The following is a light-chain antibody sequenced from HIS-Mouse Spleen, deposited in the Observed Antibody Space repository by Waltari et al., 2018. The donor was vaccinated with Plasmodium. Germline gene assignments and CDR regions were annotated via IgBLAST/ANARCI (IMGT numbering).Light chain of an antibody. CDR2: QDS. V-gene: IGLV3-25*03. CDR3: QSADSSGTPNWV. CDR1: ALPKQY. Sequence: SYELTQPPSVSVSPGQTARITCSGDALPKQYAYWYQQKPGQAPVLVICQDSERPSGIPERFSGSSSGTTVTLTISGVQAEDEADYYCQSADSSGTPNWVFGGGTKLTVL. J-gene: IGLJ3*02.